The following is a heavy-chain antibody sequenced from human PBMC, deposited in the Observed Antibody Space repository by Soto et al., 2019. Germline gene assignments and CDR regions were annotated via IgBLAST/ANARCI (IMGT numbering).Heavy chain of an antibody. Sequence: GGSLRLSCAASGFTFSDYYMSWIRQAPGKGLEWVSCISGGTTTISYADTVKGRFTISRDNAKNSLYLQMNSLRAEDTAVYYCARGLHLGYCSGGTCYTDYWGQGTLVTVSS. CDR2: ISGGTTTI. V-gene: IGHV3-11*01. CDR1: GFTFSDYY. J-gene: IGHJ4*02. D-gene: IGHD2-15*01. CDR3: ARGLHLGYCSGGTCYTDY.